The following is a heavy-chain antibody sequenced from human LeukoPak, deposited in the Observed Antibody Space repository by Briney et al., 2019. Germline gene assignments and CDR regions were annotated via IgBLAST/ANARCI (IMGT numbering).Heavy chain of an antibody. CDR2: FDPEDGET. CDR3: ATPHCSSTSCKGNH. CDR1: GYTLTELS. V-gene: IGHV1-24*01. Sequence: GASVKVSCKVSGYTLTELSMHWVRQAPGKGLEWMGGFDPEDGETIYAQKFQGRVTMTEDTSTDTAYMELSSLRSEDTAVYYCATPHCSSTSCKGNHWGQGTLVTVSS. D-gene: IGHD2-2*01. J-gene: IGHJ5*02.